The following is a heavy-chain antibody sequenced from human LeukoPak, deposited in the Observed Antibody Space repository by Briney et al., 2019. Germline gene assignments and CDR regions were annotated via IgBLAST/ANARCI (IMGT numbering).Heavy chain of an antibody. Sequence: SETLSLTCTVSGDSISGGTFYWGWVRQPPGQGLEWIGSIHFNGNTYYNPSLKSPVTISVDMPKNQFSLSLSSVTVADTAVYYCAGRVGATIWTGLHFWGQGILVTVSS. CDR3: AGRVGATIWTGLHF. J-gene: IGHJ4*02. CDR1: GDSISGGTFY. CDR2: IHFNGNT. D-gene: IGHD1-26*01. V-gene: IGHV4-39*01.